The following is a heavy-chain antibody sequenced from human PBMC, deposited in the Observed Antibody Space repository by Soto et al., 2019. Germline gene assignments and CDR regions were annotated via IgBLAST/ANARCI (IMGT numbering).Heavy chain of an antibody. CDR1: GLIFSNYK. V-gene: IGHV3-74*01. CDR3: ARDTDGLHY. CDR2: INTDGSIT. Sequence: PGGSLRLSCAASGLIFSNYKMHWVRQAPGKGLVWVSRINTDGSITDYADSVKGRFTVSRDNPKNTLYLQMNSLRAEDTGVYYCARDTDGLHYWGQGTLVTVSS. J-gene: IGHJ4*02.